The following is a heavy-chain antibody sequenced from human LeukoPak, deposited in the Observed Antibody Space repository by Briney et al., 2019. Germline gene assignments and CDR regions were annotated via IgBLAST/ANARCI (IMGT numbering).Heavy chain of an antibody. V-gene: IGHV1-46*01. CDR3: ARDILPSYSGYDRTLPDY. CDR1: GYTFTSYY. D-gene: IGHD5-12*01. J-gene: IGHJ4*02. Sequence: GGSLRLSCAASGYTFTSYYMHWVRQAPGQGLEWMGIINPSGGSTSYAQKFQGRVTMTRDTSTSTVYMELSSLRSEDTAVYYCARDILPSYSGYDRTLPDYWGQGTLVTVSS. CDR2: INPSGGST.